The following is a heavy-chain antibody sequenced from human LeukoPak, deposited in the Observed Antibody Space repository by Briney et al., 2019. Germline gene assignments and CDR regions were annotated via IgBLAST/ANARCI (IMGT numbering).Heavy chain of an antibody. CDR2: IKGDGSET. Sequence: GGSLRLSCAASGFIFSNNWMSRVRQAPGKGLEWVANIKGDGSETYYVDSVKGRFTISRDNAKNSLYLQMNSLRAEDTALYYCAKDRGRDGYNFLFDYWGQGTLVTVSS. CDR1: GFIFSNNW. V-gene: IGHV3-7*03. CDR3: AKDRGRDGYNFLFDY. D-gene: IGHD5-24*01. J-gene: IGHJ4*02.